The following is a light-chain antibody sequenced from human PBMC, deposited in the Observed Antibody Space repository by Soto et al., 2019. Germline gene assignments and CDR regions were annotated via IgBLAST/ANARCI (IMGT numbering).Light chain of an antibody. Sequence: QSVLTQPASVSGSPGQSITISCIGTSSDVGGYNYVSWYQQHPGKAPKLMIYDVNNRPSGVSNRFSGSKSGNTASLTISGLQAEDEADYYCSSYTSSSTRVFGTGTKVTVL. V-gene: IGLV2-14*01. J-gene: IGLJ1*01. CDR2: DVN. CDR1: SSDVGGYNY. CDR3: SSYTSSSTRV.